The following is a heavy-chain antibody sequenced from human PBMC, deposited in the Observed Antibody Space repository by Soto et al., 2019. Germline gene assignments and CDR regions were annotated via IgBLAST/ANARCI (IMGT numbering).Heavy chain of an antibody. CDR1: GGTFSSYA. Sequence: SVKVSCKASGGTFSSYAISWVRQAPGQGLEWMGGIIPIFGTANYAQKFQGRVTITADESTSTAYMELSSLRSEDTAVYYCARVLGYCSSTSCYTAAFDTWGQWXIVTVS. V-gene: IGHV1-69*13. D-gene: IGHD2-2*02. J-gene: IGHJ3*02. CDR2: IIPIFGTA. CDR3: ARVLGYCSSTSCYTAAFDT.